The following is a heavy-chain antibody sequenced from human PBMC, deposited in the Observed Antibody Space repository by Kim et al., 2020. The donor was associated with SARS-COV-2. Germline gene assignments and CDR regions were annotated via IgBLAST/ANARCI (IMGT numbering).Heavy chain of an antibody. J-gene: IGHJ5*02. CDR1: GYTFTSYA. D-gene: IGHD3-10*01. CDR3: ARDFQPYYYGSGSYEVWFDP. Sequence: ASVKVSCKASGYTFTSYAMHWVRQAPGQRLEWMGWINAGNGNTKYSQKFQGRVTITRDTSASTAYMELSSLRSEDTAVYYCARDFQPYYYGSGSYEVWFDPWGQGTLVTVSS. CDR2: INAGNGNT. V-gene: IGHV1-3*01.